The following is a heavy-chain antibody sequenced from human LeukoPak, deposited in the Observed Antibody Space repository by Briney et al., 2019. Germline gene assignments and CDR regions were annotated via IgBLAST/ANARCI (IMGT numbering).Heavy chain of an antibody. D-gene: IGHD3-3*01. J-gene: IGHJ6*03. CDR3: TRERYYDFWSGYSGLYMDV. Sequence: GGSLRLSCTASGFTFGDYAMRWFRQAPGKGLEWVGFIRSKAYGGTTEYAASVKGRFTISRDDSKSIAYLQMNSLKTEDTAVYYCTRERYYDFWSGYSGLYMDVWGKGTTVTVSS. CDR1: GFTFGDYA. V-gene: IGHV3-49*03. CDR2: IRSKAYGGTT.